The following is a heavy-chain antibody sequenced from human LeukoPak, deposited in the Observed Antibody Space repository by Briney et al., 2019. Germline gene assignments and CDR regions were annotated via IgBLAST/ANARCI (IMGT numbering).Heavy chain of an antibody. CDR3: AAFGELLEY. CDR2: INPNSGGT. D-gene: IGHD3-10*01. V-gene: IGHV1-2*04. Sequence: ASVKVSCKASGYTFTGYYMHWVRQAPGQGLEWMGWINPNSGGTNYAQKFQGWVTMTRDTSISTAYMELSSLRSEDTAVYYCAAFGELLEYWGQGTLVTVSS. J-gene: IGHJ4*02. CDR1: GYTFTGYY.